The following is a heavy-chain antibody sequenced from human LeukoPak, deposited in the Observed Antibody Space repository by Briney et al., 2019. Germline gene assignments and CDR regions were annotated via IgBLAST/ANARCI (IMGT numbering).Heavy chain of an antibody. CDR2: IYPGDSDT. Sequence: GESLKISCKGSGYSFTSYWIGWVRQMPGKGLEWMGIIYPGDSDTRYSPSFQGQVTISADKSISTAYLQWSSLKASDTAMYYCARQLYCSGGSCYSVPGAFDIWGQGTMVTVSS. V-gene: IGHV5-51*01. CDR3: ARQLYCSGGSCYSVPGAFDI. J-gene: IGHJ3*02. CDR1: GYSFTSYW. D-gene: IGHD2-15*01.